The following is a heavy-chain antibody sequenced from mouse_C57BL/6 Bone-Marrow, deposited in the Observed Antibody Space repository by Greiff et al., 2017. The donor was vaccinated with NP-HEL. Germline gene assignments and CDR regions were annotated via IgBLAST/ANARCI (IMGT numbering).Heavy chain of an antibody. D-gene: IGHD1-1*01. CDR2: INPNNGGT. Sequence: EVQLQQSGPELVKPGASVKISCKASGYTFTDYYMNWVKQSHGKSLEWIGDINPNNGGTSYNQKFKGKATLTVDKSSSTAYMELRSLTSEDSAVYYCARSYYYGSIFYAMDYWGQGTSVTVSS. CDR1: GYTFTDYY. J-gene: IGHJ4*01. CDR3: ARSYYYGSIFYAMDY. V-gene: IGHV1-26*01.